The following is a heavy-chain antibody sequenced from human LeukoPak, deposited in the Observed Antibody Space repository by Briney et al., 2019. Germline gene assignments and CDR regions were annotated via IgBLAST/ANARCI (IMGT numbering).Heavy chain of an antibody. CDR1: GYTFTSHY. J-gene: IGHJ4*02. CDR3: ARGGAPSIAAAGKDFDY. CDR2: INPSGGST. Sequence: ASVKVSCKASGYTFTSHYMHWVRQAPGQGLEWMGIINPSGGSTSYAQKFQGRVTMTRDTSTSTVYMELSSLRSEDTAVYYCARGGAPSIAAAGKDFDYWGQGTLVTVSS. V-gene: IGHV1-46*01. D-gene: IGHD6-13*01.